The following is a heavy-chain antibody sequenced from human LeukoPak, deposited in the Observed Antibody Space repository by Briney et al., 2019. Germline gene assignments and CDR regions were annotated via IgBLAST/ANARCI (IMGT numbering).Heavy chain of an antibody. D-gene: IGHD6-19*01. CDR1: GYSISSGYF. CDR2: IYHSGTT. Sequence: PSETLSLTCTVSGYSISSGYFWAWIRQPPGKGLEWIGNIYHSGTTYYNPSLKSRVTISVDTSKNQFSLKLSSVTAADTAVYYCARDKIGYSSGWYVRYFDYWGQGTLVTVSS. CDR3: ARDKIGYSSGWYVRYFDY. V-gene: IGHV4-38-2*02. J-gene: IGHJ4*02.